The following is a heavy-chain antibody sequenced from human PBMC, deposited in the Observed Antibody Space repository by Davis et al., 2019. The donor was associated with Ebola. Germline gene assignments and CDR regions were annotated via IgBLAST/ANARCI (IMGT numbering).Heavy chain of an antibody. CDR2: INEGGYT. CDR1: GGSFSGYY. V-gene: IGHV4-34*01. D-gene: IGHD2-15*01. J-gene: IGHJ4*02. CDR3: ARSYGYCTADNCFKGFNY. Sequence: SETLSLTCGVFGGSFSGYYWTWIRQSPGKGLEWLGEINEGGYTNYNPSLKSRVTISIDTSKNQFSLKLTSVTAADTAMYYCARSYGYCTADNCFKGFNYWGQGSLVTVSS.